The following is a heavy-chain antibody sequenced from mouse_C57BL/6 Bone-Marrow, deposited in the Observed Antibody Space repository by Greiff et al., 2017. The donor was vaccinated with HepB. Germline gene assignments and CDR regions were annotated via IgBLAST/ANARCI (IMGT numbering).Heavy chain of an antibody. CDR1: GFTFSLYG. J-gene: IGHJ3*01. Sequence: EVKLVESGGGLVQPGGSLKLSCAASGFTFSLYGMSWVRQTPDKRLELVASINSNDGTTYYADTIKGRFTITRDNAKNTLYLQMSSLKSEDTAIYNCARGGLFVYCGQESLVTVSA. D-gene: IGHD3-1*01. CDR3: ARGGLFVY. CDR2: INSNDGTT. V-gene: IGHV5-6-3*01.